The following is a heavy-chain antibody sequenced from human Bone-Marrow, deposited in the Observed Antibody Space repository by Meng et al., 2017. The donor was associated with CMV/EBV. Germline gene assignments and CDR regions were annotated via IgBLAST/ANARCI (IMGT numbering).Heavy chain of an antibody. J-gene: IGHJ6*02. D-gene: IGHD6-6*01. V-gene: IGHV1-2*02. Sequence: ASVKVSCKASGYTFTGYYMHWVRQAPGQGLEWMGWINPNSGGTNYAQKFQGRVTMTRDTSISTAYMELSRLRSDDTAVYYCAREGQLFLGYYGMDVWGQGTTVTVSS. CDR3: AREGQLFLGYYGMDV. CDR2: INPNSGGT. CDR1: GYTFTGYY.